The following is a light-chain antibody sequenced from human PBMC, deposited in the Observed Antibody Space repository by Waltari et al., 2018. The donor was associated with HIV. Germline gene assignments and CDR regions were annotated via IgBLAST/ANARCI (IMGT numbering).Light chain of an antibody. Sequence: SYVLTQPPSVSAAPGQTARITCGGHNIGSKGVHWYQQKPSQAPVLVVYDDSDRPSGIPERFSGSSSWNTATLTISRVEAGDEADFYCQVWDSSTDLRVFGGGTKLTVL. CDR3: QVWDSSTDLRV. CDR2: DDS. CDR1: NIGSKG. J-gene: IGLJ2*01. V-gene: IGLV3-21*02.